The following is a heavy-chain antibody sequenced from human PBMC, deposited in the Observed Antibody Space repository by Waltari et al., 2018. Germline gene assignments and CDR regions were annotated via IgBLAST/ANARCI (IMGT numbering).Heavy chain of an antibody. CDR1: GGSISTYY. CDR3: ARYSTFTIFDGGYLDY. Sequence: QVQLQESGPVLVKPSETLSLTCTVSGGSISTYYWSWIRQPPGKGLEWIGYIYDNGATNYNPSLQSRVAISVDTSKNQFSLKLSSVAAADTAVYYCARYSTFTIFDGGYLDYWGQGTLVTVSS. J-gene: IGHJ4*02. D-gene: IGHD3-3*01. CDR2: IYDNGAT. V-gene: IGHV4-59*08.